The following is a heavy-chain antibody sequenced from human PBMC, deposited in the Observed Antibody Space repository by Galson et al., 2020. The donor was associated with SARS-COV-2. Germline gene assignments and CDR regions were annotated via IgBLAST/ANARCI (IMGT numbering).Heavy chain of an antibody. D-gene: IGHD2-15*01. CDR3: ARAPRYCRSDSCPPVDY. J-gene: IGHJ4*02. CDR1: GFTFSNYF. Sequence: TGGSLRLSCAASGFTFSNYFMSWIRQTPGKGLEWVSYISNTGTYTYYAGSVKGRFTISRDNAKSSLYLQMNSLRAEDTAVYYCARAPRYCRSDSCPPVDYWGQGTLVTVSS. CDR2: ISNTGTYT. V-gene: IGHV3-11*06.